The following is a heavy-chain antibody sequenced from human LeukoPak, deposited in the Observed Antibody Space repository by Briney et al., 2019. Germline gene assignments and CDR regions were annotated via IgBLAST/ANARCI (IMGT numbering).Heavy chain of an antibody. J-gene: IGHJ4*02. CDR3: AGHHPRNTVDF. CDR1: GGSISSYY. Sequence: SETLSLNCTVSGGSISSYYWSWIRQPPGKGLEWIAYISDIGSINYNPFLKSRVTISLDTSKNRFSLKLSSVTAADTAVYYCAGHHPRNTVDFWGQGTLVTVSS. CDR2: ISDIGSI. V-gene: IGHV4-59*08. D-gene: IGHD2-8*02.